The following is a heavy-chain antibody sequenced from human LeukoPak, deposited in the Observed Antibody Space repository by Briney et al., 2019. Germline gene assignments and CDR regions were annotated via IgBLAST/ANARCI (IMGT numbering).Heavy chain of an antibody. CDR2: MNPNSGNT. CDR3: ASDGWVTTYYFDY. D-gene: IGHD5-18*01. J-gene: IGHJ4*02. Sequence: GWMNPNSGNTGYAQKFQGRVTITRNTSISTAYMELSSLRSEDTAVCYCASDGWVTTYYFDYWGQDTLVTVSS. V-gene: IGHV1-8*03.